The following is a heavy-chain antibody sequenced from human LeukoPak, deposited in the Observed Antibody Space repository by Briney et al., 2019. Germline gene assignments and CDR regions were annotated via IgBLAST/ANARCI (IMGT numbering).Heavy chain of an antibody. CDR3: ARDFRFGKIRHGMDV. V-gene: IGHV1-18*01. Sequence: ASVKVSCKASGYTFTNYGVSWVRQAPGQGLEWMGWISGYNGYTNYAQKFQFRVTMTTDTSTSTAYMELSSLRSEDTAVYYCARDFRFGKIRHGMDVWGQGTTVTVSS. CDR1: GYTFTNYG. CDR2: ISGYNGYT. D-gene: IGHD3-10*01. J-gene: IGHJ6*02.